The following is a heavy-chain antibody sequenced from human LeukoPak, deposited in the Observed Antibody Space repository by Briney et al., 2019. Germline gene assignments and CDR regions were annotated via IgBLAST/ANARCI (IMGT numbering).Heavy chain of an antibody. CDR3: ARYDFILISYFDL. CDR1: GFTVSTNY. CDR2: IYSDGST. Sequence: GGSLRLSCAASGFTVSTNYMSWVRQAPGKKLEWVSDIYSDGSTFYADSVKGRFTISRDNSKNTLYLQMNSLRAEDTAVYHCARYDFILISYFDLWGRGTLVTVSS. V-gene: IGHV3-53*01. J-gene: IGHJ2*01. D-gene: IGHD3-3*01.